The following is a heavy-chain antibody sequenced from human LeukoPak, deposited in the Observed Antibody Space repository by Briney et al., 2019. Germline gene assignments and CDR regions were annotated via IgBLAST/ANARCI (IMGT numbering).Heavy chain of an antibody. CDR2: IKQDGSEK. V-gene: IGHV3-7*01. Sequence: GGSLRLSCAASGFTFSNYWMSWVRQAPGKGLEWVATIKQDGSEKYSVDSVKGRFTISRDSARNSLYLQMNSLRAEDTAVYYCAAARIPDGAFDIWGQGTMVTVSS. J-gene: IGHJ3*02. D-gene: IGHD6-6*01. CDR1: GFTFSNYW. CDR3: AAARIPDGAFDI.